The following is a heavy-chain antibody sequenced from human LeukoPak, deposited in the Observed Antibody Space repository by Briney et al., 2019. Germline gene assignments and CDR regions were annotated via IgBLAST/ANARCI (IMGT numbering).Heavy chain of an antibody. CDR1: GFTFSSYW. Sequence: GGSLRLSCAASGFTFSSYWMSWVRQAPGKGLEWVSAISKSGDSTFYADSVKGRFTISRDNSQNTLYVQMNSLRAEDTAVYYCAKDQGYSSAWYSRDGFDMWGQGTMVTVSS. D-gene: IGHD6-19*01. V-gene: IGHV3-23*01. CDR2: ISKSGDST. J-gene: IGHJ3*02. CDR3: AKDQGYSSAWYSRDGFDM.